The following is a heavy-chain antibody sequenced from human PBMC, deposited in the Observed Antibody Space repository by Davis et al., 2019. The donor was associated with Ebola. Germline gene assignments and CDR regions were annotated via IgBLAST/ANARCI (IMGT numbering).Heavy chain of an antibody. D-gene: IGHD4-17*01. V-gene: IGHV4-59*13. J-gene: IGHJ4*02. CDR1: GGSMNAYY. CDR3: ARAGNDFGDFLDN. Sequence: SETLSLTCTVSGGSMNAYYWTWIRQSPGKGLQWIGYVYSTGKTNYNPSLRSRVTISVDTSKAHFSLTLTSVTAADTAVYYCARAGNDFGDFLDNWGQGSLVIVSP. CDR2: VYSTGKT.